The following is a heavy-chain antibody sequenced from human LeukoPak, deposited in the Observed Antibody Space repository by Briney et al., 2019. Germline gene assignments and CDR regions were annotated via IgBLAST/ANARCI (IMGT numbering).Heavy chain of an antibody. CDR2: TYHSGST. CDR3: AREDYYDSSGYYLDY. V-gene: IGHV4-38-2*02. D-gene: IGHD3-22*01. Sequence: SETLSLTCTVSGYSISSGYFWGWIRQPPGKGLEWIASTYHSGSTYYSPSLKSRVTIVDTSKNQFSLNLSSVTAADTAVYYCAREDYYDSSGYYLDYWGQGTLVTVSS. CDR1: GYSISSGYF. J-gene: IGHJ4*02.